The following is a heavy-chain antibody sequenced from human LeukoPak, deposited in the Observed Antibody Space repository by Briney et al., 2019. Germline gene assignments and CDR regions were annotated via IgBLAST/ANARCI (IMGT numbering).Heavy chain of an antibody. D-gene: IGHD2-2*01. CDR2: ILYSGTT. CDR3: ARGQYHLLYWYFDL. V-gene: IGHV4-59*12. Sequence: PSETLSLTCTVSGGSISSYYWSWIRQPPGKGLEWIGYILYSGTTNSNPSLKSRVTISVDTSKNQISLKLSSVTAADTAVYYCARGQYHLLYWYFDLWGRGTLVTVSS. J-gene: IGHJ2*01. CDR1: GGSISSYY.